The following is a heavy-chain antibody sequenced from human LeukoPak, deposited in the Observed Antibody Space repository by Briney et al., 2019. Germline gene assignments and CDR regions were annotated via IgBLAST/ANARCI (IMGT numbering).Heavy chain of an antibody. J-gene: IGHJ5*02. V-gene: IGHV3-23*01. Sequence: GSLRLSCAASGFTFSSYAMSWVRQAPGKGLEWVSAISGSGGSTYYADSVKGRFTISRDNSKNTLYLQMNSLRAEDTAVYYCAKASFKRYSSGWYLNWFDPWGQGTLVTVSS. CDR1: GFTFSSYA. D-gene: IGHD6-19*01. CDR2: ISGSGGST. CDR3: AKASFKRYSSGWYLNWFDP.